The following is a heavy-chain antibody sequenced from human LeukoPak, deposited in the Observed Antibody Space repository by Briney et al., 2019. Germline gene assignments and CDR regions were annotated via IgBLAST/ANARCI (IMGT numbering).Heavy chain of an antibody. J-gene: IGHJ3*02. CDR3: ARVIVATIKAFDI. CDR1: GYTFTGYY. D-gene: IGHD5-12*01. V-gene: IGHV1-2*02. Sequence: ASVKVSCKASGYTFTGYYMHWVRQAPGQGLEWMGWINPNSGGTNYAQKFQGRVTMTRDTSISTAYMELSGLTSDDTAVYYCARVIVATIKAFDIWGQGTMVTVSS. CDR2: INPNSGGT.